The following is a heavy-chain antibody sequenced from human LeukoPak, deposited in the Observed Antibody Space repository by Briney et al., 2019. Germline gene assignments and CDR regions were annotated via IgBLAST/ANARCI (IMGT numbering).Heavy chain of an antibody. CDR1: GFTFSSYA. Sequence: PGGSLRLSCAASGFTFSSYAMSWVRQAPGKGLEWVSAISGSGGSTYYADSVKGRFTISRDNSKNTLYLQMKSLRAEDTAVYYCARVRNDYNPGAIDYWGQGTLVTVSS. CDR3: ARVRNDYNPGAIDY. D-gene: IGHD5-24*01. J-gene: IGHJ4*02. V-gene: IGHV3-23*01. CDR2: ISGSGGST.